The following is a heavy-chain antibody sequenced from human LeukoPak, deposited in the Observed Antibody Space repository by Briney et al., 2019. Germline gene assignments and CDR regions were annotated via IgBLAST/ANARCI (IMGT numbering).Heavy chain of an antibody. CDR1: GFXFSSYV. CDR2: ISGGGGST. CDR3: AKGGYCSSTSCYVGWFDP. Sequence: GGSLRLSRAASGFXFSSYVINWVRQAPGKGLEWVSVISGGGGSTYYADSVKGRFTISRDNSKNTLFLQMNSLRAEDTAVYYCAKGGYCSSTSCYVGWFDPWGQGTLVTVSS. J-gene: IGHJ5*02. D-gene: IGHD2-2*01. V-gene: IGHV3-23*01.